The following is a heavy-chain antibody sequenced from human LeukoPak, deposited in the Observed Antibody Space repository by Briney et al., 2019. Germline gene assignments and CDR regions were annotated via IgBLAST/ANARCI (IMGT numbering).Heavy chain of an antibody. V-gene: IGHV3-48*03. J-gene: IGHJ4*02. CDR2: ISSSGSTI. CDR3: ATDGGPAYSSSWYLY. CDR1: GFTFSSYE. D-gene: IGHD6-13*01. Sequence: GGSLRLSCAASGFTFSSYEMNWVRQAPGKGLEWVSYISSSGSTIYYADSVKGRFTISRDNAKNSLYLQMNSLRAEDTVVYYCATDGGPAYSSSWYLYWGQGSLVTVSS.